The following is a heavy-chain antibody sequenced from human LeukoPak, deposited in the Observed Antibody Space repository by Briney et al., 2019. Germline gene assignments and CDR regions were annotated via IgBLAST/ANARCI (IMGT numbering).Heavy chain of an antibody. D-gene: IGHD3-10*01. Sequence: TGGSLRLSCTGSGFTFGDYAMNWVRQAPGKGLEWVSILYSGGSTYYADSVRGRLTISRDNSKNTVYLQMNSLRAEDTAVYYCASPGGVRGYFPHWGQGTLVTVSS. V-gene: IGHV3-66*01. CDR1: GFTFGDYA. CDR3: ASPGGVRGYFPH. J-gene: IGHJ1*01. CDR2: LYSGGST.